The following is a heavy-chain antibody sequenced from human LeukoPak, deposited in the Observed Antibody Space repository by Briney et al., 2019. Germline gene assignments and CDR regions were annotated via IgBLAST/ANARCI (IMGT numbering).Heavy chain of an antibody. J-gene: IGHJ4*02. CDR1: GYTFTSYA. Sequence: GASVKVSCKASGYTFTSYAMHWVRQAPGQRLGWMGWINAGNGNTKYSQKFQGRVTITRDTSASTAYMELSSLRSEDTAVYYCASNFNKVTTFLDYWGQGTLVTVSS. CDR2: INAGNGNT. D-gene: IGHD4-17*01. V-gene: IGHV1-3*01. CDR3: ASNFNKVTTFLDY.